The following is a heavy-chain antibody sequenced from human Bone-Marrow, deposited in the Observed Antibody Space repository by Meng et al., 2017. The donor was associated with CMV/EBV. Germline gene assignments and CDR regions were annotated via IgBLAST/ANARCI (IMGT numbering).Heavy chain of an antibody. CDR2: IYYSGST. Sequence: GSLRLSCTVSGGSISSSSYYWGWIRQPPGKGLEWIGSIYYSGSTYYNPSLKSRVTISVDTSKNQFSLKLSSVTAADTAVYYCARVSGDIVVVPAYVWGQGTLVTVSS. J-gene: IGHJ4*02. CDR1: GGSISSSSYY. V-gene: IGHV4-39*07. D-gene: IGHD2-2*01. CDR3: ARVSGDIVVVPAYV.